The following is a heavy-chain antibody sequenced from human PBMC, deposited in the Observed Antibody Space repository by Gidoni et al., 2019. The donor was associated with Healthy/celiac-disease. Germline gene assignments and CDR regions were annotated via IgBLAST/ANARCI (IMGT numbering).Heavy chain of an antibody. V-gene: IGHV1-3*01. CDR1: GYTFTSYA. Sequence: QVQLVQSGAEVKKPGASVKVSCKASGYTFTSYAMHWVRQAPGQRLEWMGWINAGNGNTKYSQKFQGRVTITRDTSASTAYMELSSLRSEDTAVYYCARVGGSYYYFDYWGQGTLVTVSS. D-gene: IGHD1-26*01. CDR2: INAGNGNT. J-gene: IGHJ4*02. CDR3: ARVGGSYYYFDY.